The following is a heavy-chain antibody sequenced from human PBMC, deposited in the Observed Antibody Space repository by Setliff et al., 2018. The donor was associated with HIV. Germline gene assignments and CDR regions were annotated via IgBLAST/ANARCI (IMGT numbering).Heavy chain of an antibody. V-gene: IGHV2-5*02. J-gene: IGHJ4*02. CDR3: AHSPEFNSSIV. D-gene: IGHD3-10*01. CDR2: IYWDDDK. Sequence: TLSLTCTVSGHSITSDYQWGWIRQPPGKALEWLALIYWDDDKRYSPSLKSRLTITKDTSKNQVVLTMTNMDPVDTATYYCAHSPEFNSSIVWGQGTLVTVSS. CDR1: GHSITSDYQ.